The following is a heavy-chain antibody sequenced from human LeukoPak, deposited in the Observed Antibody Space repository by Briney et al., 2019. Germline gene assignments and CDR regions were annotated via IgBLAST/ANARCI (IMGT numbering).Heavy chain of an antibody. CDR2: IYYSGST. D-gene: IGHD6-13*01. CDR3: ARKLSSSWYEDAFDI. CDR1: GGSISSYY. Sequence: SETLSLTCTVSGGSISSYYWSWIRQPPGKGLEWIGYIYYSGSTNYNPSLKCRVTISVDTSKNQFSLKLSSVTAADTAVYYCARKLSSSWYEDAFDIWGQGTMVTVSS. V-gene: IGHV4-59*01. J-gene: IGHJ3*02.